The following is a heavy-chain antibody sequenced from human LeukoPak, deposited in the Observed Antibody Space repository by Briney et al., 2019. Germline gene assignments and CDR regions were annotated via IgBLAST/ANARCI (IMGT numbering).Heavy chain of an antibody. CDR3: AHRDPDSSGYYYGGGFDY. J-gene: IGHJ4*02. V-gene: IGHV2-5*02. Sequence: SGPTLVNPTQTLTLTCTFSGFSLSTSGVGVGWIRQPPGKALEWLALIYWDDDKRYSPSLKSRLTITKDTSKNQVVLAMTNMDPVDTGKYYCAHRDPDSSGYYYGGGFDYWGQGTLVTVSS. CDR1: GFSLSTSGVG. D-gene: IGHD3-22*01. CDR2: IYWDDDK.